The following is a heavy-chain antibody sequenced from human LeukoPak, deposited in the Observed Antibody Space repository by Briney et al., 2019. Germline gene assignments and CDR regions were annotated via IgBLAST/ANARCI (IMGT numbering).Heavy chain of an antibody. V-gene: IGHV3-74*01. J-gene: IGHJ4*02. D-gene: IGHD3-22*01. Sequence: GGSLRLSCAASGISFNNYWMHWVRQAPGKGLVWVSRVNSDGSSTVYADSVKGRFTISRDNARTTVYVQMSSLRLDDTATYYCATGLGHYYDYWGQGSLVTVSS. CDR3: ATGLGHYYDY. CDR2: VNSDGSST. CDR1: GISFNNYW.